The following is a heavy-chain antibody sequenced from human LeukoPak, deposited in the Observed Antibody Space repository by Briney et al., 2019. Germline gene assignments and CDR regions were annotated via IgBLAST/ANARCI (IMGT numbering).Heavy chain of an antibody. V-gene: IGHV6-1*01. Sequence: SQTLSLTCAISGDSVSSNSAAWSWLRQSPSRGLEWLGRTYYRSKWYNDYAVSVKSRITINPDTSKNQFSLQLNSVTPEDTAVYYCARDSRGSPGIAAAGYYYYGMDVWGQGTTVTVSS. CDR2: TYYRSKWYN. J-gene: IGHJ6*02. D-gene: IGHD6-13*01. CDR3: ARDSRGSPGIAAAGYYYYGMDV. CDR1: GDSVSSNSAA.